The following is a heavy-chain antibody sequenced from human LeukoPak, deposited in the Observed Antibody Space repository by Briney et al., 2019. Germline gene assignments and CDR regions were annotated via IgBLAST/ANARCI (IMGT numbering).Heavy chain of an antibody. CDR3: AREGSCSSTSCYGTNWFDP. CDR1: GFTFSSYA. CDR2: ISYDGSNK. Sequence: SGRSLRLSCAASGFTFSSYAMHWVRQAPGKGLEWVAVISYDGSNKYYADSVKGRFTISRDNSKNTLYLQMNSLRVEDTAVYYCAREGSCSSTSCYGTNWFDPWGQGTLVTVST. J-gene: IGHJ5*02. D-gene: IGHD2-2*01. V-gene: IGHV3-30-3*01.